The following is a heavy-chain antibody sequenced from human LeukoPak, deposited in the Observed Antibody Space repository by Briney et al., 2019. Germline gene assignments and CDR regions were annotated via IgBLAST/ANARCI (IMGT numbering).Heavy chain of an antibody. CDR2: ISWNSGSI. CDR3: AKDRGAVRGVPANDYYYYGMDV. D-gene: IGHD3-10*01. CDR1: GFTFDDYA. Sequence: SLRLSCAASGFTFDDYAMHWVRQAPGKGLEWVSGISWNSGSIGYADSVEGRFTISRDNAKNSLYLQMNSLRAEDTALYYCAKDRGAVRGVPANDYYYYGMDVWGQGTTVTVSS. J-gene: IGHJ6*02. V-gene: IGHV3-9*01.